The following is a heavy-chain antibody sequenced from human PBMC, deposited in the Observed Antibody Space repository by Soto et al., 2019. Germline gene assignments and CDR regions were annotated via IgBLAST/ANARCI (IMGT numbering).Heavy chain of an antibody. CDR3: ARRYGYVSEY. CDR2: IYYSGST. Sequence: RIRQPPGKGLEWIGYIYYSGSTNYNPSLKSRVTISVDTSKNQFSLRLSSVTAADLAVYYCARRYGYVSEYWRQGTLVIGTS. J-gene: IGHJ4*02. V-gene: IGHV4-59*08. D-gene: IGHD1-1*01.